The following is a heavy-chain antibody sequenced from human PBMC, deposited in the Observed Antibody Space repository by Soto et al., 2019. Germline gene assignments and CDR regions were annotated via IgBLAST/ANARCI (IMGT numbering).Heavy chain of an antibody. Sequence: QVQLVQSGAEVKKPGASVKVSCKASGYPFTTYDISWVRQAAGQGLEWLGWINLNSGDTDYAQRFQGRVIMTRNTSLSTAYLELTSLSSEDTAVYYCARGRGWRDYWGQGTLVTVSS. J-gene: IGHJ4*02. V-gene: IGHV1-8*01. CDR3: ARGRGWRDY. CDR1: GYPFTTYD. D-gene: IGHD6-19*01. CDR2: INLNSGDT.